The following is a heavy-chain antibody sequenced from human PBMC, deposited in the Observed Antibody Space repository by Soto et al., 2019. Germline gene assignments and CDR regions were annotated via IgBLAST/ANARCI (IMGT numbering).Heavy chain of an antibody. Sequence: SETLSLTCTVSGDSINGYYWTWIRQPAGKGLEWIGRIYTSGTTSYNPSLKSRVTMSLDTSKNHFSLRLTSVTAADTAVYYCARDMVGISSPGVYWGRGTLVTVSS. V-gene: IGHV4-4*07. CDR1: GDSINGYY. CDR3: ARDMVGISSPGVY. J-gene: IGHJ4*02. CDR2: IYTSGTT. D-gene: IGHD1-26*01.